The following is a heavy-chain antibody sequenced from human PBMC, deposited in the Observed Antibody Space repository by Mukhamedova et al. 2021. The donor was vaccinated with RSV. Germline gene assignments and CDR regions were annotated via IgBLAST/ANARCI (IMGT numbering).Heavy chain of an antibody. CDR2: ISYDGSNK. Sequence: SSYAMHWVRQAPGKGLEWVAVISYDGSNKYYADSVKGRFTISRDNSKNTLYLQMNSLRAEDTAVYYCARDGFGGATVWASFDYWG. CDR1: SSYA. V-gene: IGHV3-30-3*01. D-gene: IGHD1-26*01. J-gene: IGHJ4*01. CDR3: ARDGFGGATVWASFDY.